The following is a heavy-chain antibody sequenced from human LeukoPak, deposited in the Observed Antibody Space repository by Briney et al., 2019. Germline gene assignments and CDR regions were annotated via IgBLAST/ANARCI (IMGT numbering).Heavy chain of an antibody. CDR1: GGSISSYY. J-gene: IGHJ4*02. V-gene: IGHV4-59*01. CDR3: ARDRDGYNFDY. Sequence: ETLSLTCTVSGGSISSYYWSWIRQPPGKGLEWIGYIYYSGSTNYNPSLKSRVTISVDTSKNQFSLKLSSVTAADTAVYHCARDRDGYNFDYWGQGTLVTVSS. D-gene: IGHD5-24*01. CDR2: IYYSGST.